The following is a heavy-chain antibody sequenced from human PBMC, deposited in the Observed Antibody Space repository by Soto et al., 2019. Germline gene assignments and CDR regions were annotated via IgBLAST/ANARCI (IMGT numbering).Heavy chain of an antibody. J-gene: IGHJ3*02. CDR1: GFIFSSYA. V-gene: IGHV3-23*01. CDR2: ISGSGSST. CDR3: AKEGYDYIWGSYRGDAFDI. Sequence: EVQLLESGGDWVQPGGSLRLSCAASGFIFSSYAMNWVRQAPGEGLEWVSIISGSGSSTYYADSVKGRFTISRDNSKNSLYLQMNSLRAEDTAVYYCAKEGYDYIWGSYRGDAFDIWGQGTMVTVSS. D-gene: IGHD3-16*02.